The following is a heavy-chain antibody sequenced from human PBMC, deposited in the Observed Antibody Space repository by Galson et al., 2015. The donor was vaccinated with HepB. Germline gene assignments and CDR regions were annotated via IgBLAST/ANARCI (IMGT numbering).Heavy chain of an antibody. V-gene: IGHV1-2*04. CDR2: INPNSGGT. Sequence: SVKVSCKASGYTFTGYYMHWVRQAPGQGLEWMGWINPNSGGTNYAQKFQGWVTMTRDTSISTAYMELSRLRSDDTAVYYCARGASRVVVVPAARGLDPWGQGTLVTVSS. J-gene: IGHJ5*02. CDR1: GYTFTGYY. CDR3: ARGASRVVVVPAARGLDP. D-gene: IGHD2-2*01.